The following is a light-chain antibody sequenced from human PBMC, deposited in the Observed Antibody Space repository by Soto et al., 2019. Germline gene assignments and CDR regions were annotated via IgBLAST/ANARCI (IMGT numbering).Light chain of an antibody. CDR2: AAS. J-gene: IGKJ4*01. V-gene: IGKV1-39*01. CDR1: QSISSY. CDR3: QQSYSSPLT. Sequence: DIQMTQSPSSLSASVGDRVTITCRASQSISSYLNWYQQKPGKAPKLLIYAASYLQSGVSSRFSGSGSGTDFTLTISSLQPEDFATYYCQQSYSSPLTFGGGTKVEIK.